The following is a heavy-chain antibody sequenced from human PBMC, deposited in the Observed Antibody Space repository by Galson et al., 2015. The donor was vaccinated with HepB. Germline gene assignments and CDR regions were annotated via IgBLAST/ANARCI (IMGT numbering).Heavy chain of an antibody. D-gene: IGHD6-13*01. CDR2: VKQDGSEK. CDR3: ARVAAAAGSFDC. Sequence: SLRLSCAASGFAFSIYYMIWVRQAPGKGLEWVASVKQDGSEKSYVGSVKGRFTISRDNAKNSLFLQMNSLRAEDTAVYYCARVAAAAGSFDCWGRGTLVTVSS. V-gene: IGHV3-7*01. J-gene: IGHJ4*02. CDR1: GFAFSIYY.